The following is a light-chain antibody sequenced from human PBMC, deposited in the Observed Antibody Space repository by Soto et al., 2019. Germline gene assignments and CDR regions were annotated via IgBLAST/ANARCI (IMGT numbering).Light chain of an antibody. Sequence: QSALTHPASLSGSPRQSLTISCTGASSDVGSYTYVSWYQQHPGKAPKLMIYEVNNRPSGVSNRFSGSKSGNTASLTISGLQAEDEADYYCSSYTSSSTLYVFGTGTKVTVL. V-gene: IGLV2-14*01. J-gene: IGLJ1*01. CDR3: SSYTSSSTLYV. CDR1: SSDVGSYTY. CDR2: EVN.